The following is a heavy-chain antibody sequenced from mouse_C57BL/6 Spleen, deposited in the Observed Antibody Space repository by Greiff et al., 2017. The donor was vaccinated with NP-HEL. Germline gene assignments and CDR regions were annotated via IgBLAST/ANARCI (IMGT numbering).Heavy chain of an antibody. J-gene: IGHJ4*01. CDR1: GFTFSSYA. CDR3: TRFITTVASLDYAMDY. V-gene: IGHV5-9-1*02. CDR2: ISSGGDYI. D-gene: IGHD1-1*01. Sequence: EVQRVESGEGLVKPGGSLKLSCAASGFTFSSYAMSWVRQTPEKRLEWVAYISSGGDYIYYADTVKGRFTISRDNARNTLYLQMSSLKSEDTAMYYCTRFITTVASLDYAMDYWGQGTSVTVSS.